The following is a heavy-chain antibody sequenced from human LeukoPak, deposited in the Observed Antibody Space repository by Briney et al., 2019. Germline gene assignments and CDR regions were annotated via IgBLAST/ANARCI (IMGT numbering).Heavy chain of an antibody. CDR1: GYSISSGYY. V-gene: IGHV4-38-2*01. CDR2: IYHSGST. D-gene: IGHD1-26*01. J-gene: IGHJ4*02. CDR3: ARHENWGLLRVEYFDY. Sequence: PSETLSLTSAGSGYSISSGYYWGWIRQPPGKGLDWIGRIYHSGSTYDNPSLKSQVTISVDTSKNQFSLKLSSVTAADTAVYYCARHENWGLLRVEYFDYWGQGTLVTVSS.